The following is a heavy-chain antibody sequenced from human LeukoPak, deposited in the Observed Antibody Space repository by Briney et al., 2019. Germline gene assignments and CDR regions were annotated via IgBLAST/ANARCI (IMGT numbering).Heavy chain of an antibody. J-gene: IGHJ4*02. V-gene: IGHV1-46*01. D-gene: IGHD2-2*02. CDR1: GYTFTSYY. CDR3: ARELEDIVVVPAATPFDY. Sequence: ASVKVSCKASGYTFTSYYMHWVRQAPGQGLEWMGIINPSGGSTSYAQKFQGRVTMTRDTSTSTVYMELSSLRSEDTAVYYCARELEDIVVVPAATPFDYWGQGTLVTVSS. CDR2: INPSGGST.